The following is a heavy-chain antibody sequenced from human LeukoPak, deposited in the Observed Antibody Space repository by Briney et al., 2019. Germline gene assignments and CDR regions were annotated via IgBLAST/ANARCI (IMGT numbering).Heavy chain of an antibody. CDR3: AKGLLWFGEPLYGGIDY. V-gene: IGHV4-39*01. CDR2: IYYTGGT. D-gene: IGHD3-10*01. J-gene: IGHJ4*02. Sequence: SETLSLTCSVSGGSITSSSYYWGWIRQSPEKGLEWIGSIYYTGGTHYSPSLKSRVTISVDTSKNQFSLKLSSVTAADTAVYYCAKGLLWFGEPLYGGIDYWGQGTLVTVSS. CDR1: GGSITSSSYY.